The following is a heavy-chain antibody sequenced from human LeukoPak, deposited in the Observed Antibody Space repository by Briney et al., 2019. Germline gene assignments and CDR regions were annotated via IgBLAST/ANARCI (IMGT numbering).Heavy chain of an antibody. CDR3: ARSSGSYYVGYFDY. CDR2: IIPIFGTA. V-gene: IGHV1-69*05. Sequence: GASVKVSCKASGYTFTGYYMHWVRQAPGQGLEWMGGIIPIFGTANYAQKFQGRVTITTDESTSTAYMELSSLRSEDTAVYYCARSSGSYYVGYFDYWGQGTLVTVSS. CDR1: GYTFTGYY. D-gene: IGHD1-26*01. J-gene: IGHJ4*02.